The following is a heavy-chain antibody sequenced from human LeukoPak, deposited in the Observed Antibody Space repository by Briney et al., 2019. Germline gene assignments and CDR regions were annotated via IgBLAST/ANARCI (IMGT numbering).Heavy chain of an antibody. Sequence: PSETLSLTCTVSGGSISTYYWTWIRQPPGKGLEWIGYIYYSGSTNYNPYLKSRVTMSVDTSKNQFSLKMSSVTAADTAVYYCAREITGVDRGMDVWGQGTTVTVSS. J-gene: IGHJ6*02. V-gene: IGHV4-59*01. CDR2: IYYSGST. D-gene: IGHD1-1*01. CDR1: GGSISTYY. CDR3: AREITGVDRGMDV.